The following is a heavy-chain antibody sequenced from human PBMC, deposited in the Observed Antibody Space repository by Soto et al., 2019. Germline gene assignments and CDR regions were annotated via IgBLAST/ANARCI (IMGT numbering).Heavy chain of an antibody. CDR2: ISSSSSTI. CDR3: ARGRFLGRNIAARPDFDY. D-gene: IGHD6-6*01. J-gene: IGHJ4*02. CDR1: GFTFSSYS. V-gene: IGHV3-48*01. Sequence: GGSLRLSCAASGFTFSSYSMNWVRQAPGKGLEWVSYISSSSSTIYYADSVKGRFTISRDNAKNSLYLQMNSLRAEDTAVYYCARGRFLGRNIAARPDFDYWGQGTLVTVSS.